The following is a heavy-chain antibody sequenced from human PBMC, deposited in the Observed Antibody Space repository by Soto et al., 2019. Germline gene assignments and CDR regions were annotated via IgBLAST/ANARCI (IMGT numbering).Heavy chain of an antibody. D-gene: IGHD3-9*01. CDR3: ARAAILTGYQTYYFDY. J-gene: IGHJ4*02. CDR1: GGSISSGGYS. V-gene: IGHV4-30-2*01. Sequence: SETLSLPCAVSGGSISSGGYSWSWIRQPPGKGLEWIGYIYHSGSTYYNPSLKSRVTISVDRSKNQFSLKLSSVTAADTAVYYCARAAILTGYQTYYFDYWGQGTLVTVSS. CDR2: IYHSGST.